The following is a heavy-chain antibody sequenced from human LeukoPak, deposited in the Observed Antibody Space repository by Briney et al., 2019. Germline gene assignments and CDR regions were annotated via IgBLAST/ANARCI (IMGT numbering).Heavy chain of an antibody. CDR2: INPSGGST. V-gene: IGHV1-46*01. Sequence: ASVKVSSMSSGYTSTSYYMCWVRQAPGQGLEWMGIINPSGGSTSYAQKFQGRVTMTRDTSTSTVYMELSSLRSEDTAVYYCTRDSGMVRGTVDYWGQETLVTVAS. CDR1: GYTSTSYY. J-gene: IGHJ4*02. D-gene: IGHD3-10*01. CDR3: TRDSGMVRGTVDY.